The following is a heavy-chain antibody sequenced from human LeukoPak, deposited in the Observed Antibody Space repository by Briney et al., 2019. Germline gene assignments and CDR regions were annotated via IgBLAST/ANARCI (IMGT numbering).Heavy chain of an antibody. CDR1: GFTFSTSG. Sequence: GGSLRLSCATSGFTFSTSGMHWVRQAPGKGLEWVAFIRYDGSNTYHADSVKGRFTISRDNAKNSLYLQMNSLRAEDTAVYYCARYSSSSLLYYYYYMDVWGKGTTVTVSS. D-gene: IGHD6-6*01. CDR3: ARYSSSSLLYYYYYMDV. CDR2: IRYDGSNT. V-gene: IGHV3-30*02. J-gene: IGHJ6*03.